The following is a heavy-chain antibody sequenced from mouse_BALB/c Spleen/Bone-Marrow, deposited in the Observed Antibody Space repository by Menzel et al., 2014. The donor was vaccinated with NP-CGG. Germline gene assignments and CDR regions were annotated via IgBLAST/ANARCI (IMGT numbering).Heavy chain of an antibody. V-gene: IGHV1S56*01. CDR2: IYPGNINI. CDR3: ARGDYYRSVMDC. CDR1: GYTFTTYF. D-gene: IGHD2-14*01. Sequence: QVQLQQSGPELVRPGASMRTSCKASGYTFTTYFIHWVKQRPGQGLEWIGWIYPGNINIKYNENFKDKVTLTADKSSSTAHMQFSSLTSEDSAVYFCARGDYYRSVMDCWGQGTTVTVSS. J-gene: IGHJ4*01.